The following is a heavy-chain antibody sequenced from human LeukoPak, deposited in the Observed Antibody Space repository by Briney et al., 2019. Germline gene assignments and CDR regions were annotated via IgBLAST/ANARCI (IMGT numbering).Heavy chain of an antibody. Sequence: SETLSLTCTVSGYSISSGYYWGWIRQPPGKGLEWIGSIYHSGSTYYNPSLKSRVTISVDTSKNQFSLKLSSVTAADTAVYYCARWDCSSTSCYDDYYYYYMDVWGKGTTVTISS. V-gene: IGHV4-38-2*02. CDR1: GYSISSGYY. CDR3: ARWDCSSTSCYDDYYYYYMDV. CDR2: IYHSGST. J-gene: IGHJ6*03. D-gene: IGHD2-2*01.